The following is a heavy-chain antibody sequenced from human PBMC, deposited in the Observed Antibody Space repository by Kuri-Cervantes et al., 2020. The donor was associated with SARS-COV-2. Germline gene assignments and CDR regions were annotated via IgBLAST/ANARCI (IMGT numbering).Heavy chain of an antibody. D-gene: IGHD6-13*01. CDR3: ARDERGYSSNWFDP. CDR2: INPNSGGT. V-gene: IGHV1-2*04. CDR1: GYTFTGYY. Sequence: GGSLRLSCKASGYTFTGYYMHWVRQAPGQGLEWMGWINPNSGGTNYAQKFQGWVTMTRDTSISTAYMELSRLRSDDTAVYYCARDERGYSSNWFDPWGQGTLVTVSS. J-gene: IGHJ5*02.